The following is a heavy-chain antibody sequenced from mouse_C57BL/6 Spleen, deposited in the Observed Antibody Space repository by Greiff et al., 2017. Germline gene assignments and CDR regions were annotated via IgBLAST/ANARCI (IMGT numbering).Heavy chain of an antibody. V-gene: IGHV1-64*01. D-gene: IGHD1-1*01. CDR1: GYTFTSYW. J-gene: IGHJ2*01. CDR3: ARARDFITFDY. Sequence: QVQLQQPGAELVKPGASVKLSCKASGYTFTSYWMHWVKQRPGQGLEWIGMIHPNSGSTNYNEKFKSKATLTVDKSSSTAYMQLSSLTSEDSAVYYCARARDFITFDYWGQGTTLTVSS. CDR2: IHPNSGST.